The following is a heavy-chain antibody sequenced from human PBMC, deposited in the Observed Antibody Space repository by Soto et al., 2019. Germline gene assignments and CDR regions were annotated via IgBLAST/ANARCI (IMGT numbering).Heavy chain of an antibody. V-gene: IGHV1-69*13. Sequence: GASVKVSCKASGGTLSSYAISWVRQAPGQGLEWMGGIIPIFGTANYAQKFQGRVTITADESTSTAYMELSSLRSEDTAVYYCARVRGEVVPAAIDYYGMDVWGQGTTVTVSS. J-gene: IGHJ6*02. D-gene: IGHD2-2*01. CDR3: ARVRGEVVPAAIDYYGMDV. CDR2: IIPIFGTA. CDR1: GGTLSSYA.